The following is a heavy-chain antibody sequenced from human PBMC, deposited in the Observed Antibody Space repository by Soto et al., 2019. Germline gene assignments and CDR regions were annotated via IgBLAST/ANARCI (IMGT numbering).Heavy chain of an antibody. D-gene: IGHD3-3*01. Sequence: LSLTCTVSGGSISSYYWTWIRQPSGKGLEWIGRIYTSGSTNYNPSLKSRVTMSVDTSKNQFSLKLGSVTAADTAVYYCARDLEFGQADYWGQGSQVTVSS. CDR3: ARDLEFGQADY. CDR2: IYTSGST. CDR1: GGSISSYY. V-gene: IGHV4-4*07. J-gene: IGHJ4*02.